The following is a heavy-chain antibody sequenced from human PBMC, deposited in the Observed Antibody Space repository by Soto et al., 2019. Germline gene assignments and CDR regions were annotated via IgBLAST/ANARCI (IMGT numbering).Heavy chain of an antibody. CDR3: ARESYGHDGFDM. Sequence: VQLVQSGAEVKKPGASVKVSCKSSGYTFTGYYIHWVRQAPGQGLEWMGSISPNSGVTHYAENCQGRVTMTRDLSTRTADMDLSSLRSDDTAVYYCARESYGHDGFDMWGQGKMVTISS. CDR2: ISPNSGVT. V-gene: IGHV1-2*02. D-gene: IGHD3-10*01. CDR1: GYTFTGYY. J-gene: IGHJ3*02.